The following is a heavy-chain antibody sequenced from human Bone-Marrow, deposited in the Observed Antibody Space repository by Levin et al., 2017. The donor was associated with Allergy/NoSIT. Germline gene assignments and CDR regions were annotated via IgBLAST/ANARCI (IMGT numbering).Heavy chain of an antibody. J-gene: IGHJ4*02. Sequence: GGSLRLSCAASGFTFSSYAMHWVRQAPGKGLEWVAVISYDGSNKYYADSVKGRFTISRDNSKNTLYLQMNSLRAEDTAVYYCARRNPSSSNPTIGGGDFDYWGQGTLVTVSS. D-gene: IGHD2-2*01. CDR2: ISYDGSNK. CDR3: ARRNPSSSNPTIGGGDFDY. V-gene: IGHV3-30-3*01. CDR1: GFTFSSYA.